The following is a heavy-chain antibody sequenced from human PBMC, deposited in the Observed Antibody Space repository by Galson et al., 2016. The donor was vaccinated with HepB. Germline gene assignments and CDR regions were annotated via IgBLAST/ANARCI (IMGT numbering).Heavy chain of an antibody. J-gene: IGHJ4*02. V-gene: IGHV3-23*01. D-gene: IGHD2-15*01. Sequence: LEWVSKVSTTGGTTFYADSVKGRFTVSRDNSRDTLFLHLNSLRPDDTAVYYCAKGNLPEGGATCYDFWGQGTLVTVSS. CDR3: AKGNLPEGGATCYDF. CDR2: VSTTGGTT.